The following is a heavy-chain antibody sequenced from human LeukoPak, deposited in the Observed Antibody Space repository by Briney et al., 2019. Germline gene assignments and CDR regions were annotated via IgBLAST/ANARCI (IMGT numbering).Heavy chain of an antibody. Sequence: GGSLRLSCAASGFTFSKYWMHWVRQAPGKGLEWVSRINFDGSSTSYADSVKGRFTISRDNAKNTFYVQMNSLRPEDTAVYYCTRRSQNAAFRSSSDDAFDAWGQGTKV. D-gene: IGHD3-3*02. V-gene: IGHV3-74*01. CDR3: TRRSQNAAFRSSSDDAFDA. CDR1: GFTFSKYW. J-gene: IGHJ3*01. CDR2: INFDGSST.